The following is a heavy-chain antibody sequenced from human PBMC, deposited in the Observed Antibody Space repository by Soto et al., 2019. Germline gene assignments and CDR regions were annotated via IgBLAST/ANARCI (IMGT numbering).Heavy chain of an antibody. CDR2: ITPYNGNA. D-gene: IGHD1-26*01. J-gene: IGHJ4*02. V-gene: IGHV1-18*04. CDR3: ARARMFSGAHHDY. CDR1: GYTFTNFG. Sequence: QVHLVQSGAVVENPGASVKVSCKASGYTFTNFGINWVRQAPGQGLEWMGWITPYNGNANYPQKHQDRLTITTDTSTNPAYLELRILRSDDTAVYFCARARMFSGAHHDYWGQGTRVTVSS.